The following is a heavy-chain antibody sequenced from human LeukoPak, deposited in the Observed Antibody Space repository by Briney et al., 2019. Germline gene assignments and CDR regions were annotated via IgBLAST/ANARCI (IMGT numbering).Heavy chain of an antibody. CDR3: ARWASISRQPGGFFDH. Sequence: SETLSLTCTVSGDSVTNDFFWGWVRQPPGKELEWIGSFCLGRDTYYRPSLKSQVTISVDTSKNQFSLNLNSVTAADTAVYYCARWASISRQPGGFFDHWGQGTLVTVSS. V-gene: IGHV4-38-2*02. J-gene: IGHJ4*02. CDR2: FCLGRDT. CDR1: GDSVTNDFF. D-gene: IGHD3-16*01.